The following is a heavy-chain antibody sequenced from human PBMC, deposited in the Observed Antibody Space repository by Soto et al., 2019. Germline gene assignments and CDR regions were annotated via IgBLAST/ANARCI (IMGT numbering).Heavy chain of an antibody. Sequence: QVQLQESGPGLVKPSQTLSLTCTVSGGSISSGGYYWSWIRQHPGQGLEWIGYSYYSGSTYYNPSLKSRVTISVDTSKKQFSLKLSSVTAADTAVYYCARARQYSGYDYSPYYYYYYGMDVWGKGTTVTVSS. J-gene: IGHJ6*04. V-gene: IGHV4-31*03. CDR3: ARARQYSGYDYSPYYYYYYGMDV. D-gene: IGHD5-12*01. CDR1: GGSISSGGYY. CDR2: SYYSGST.